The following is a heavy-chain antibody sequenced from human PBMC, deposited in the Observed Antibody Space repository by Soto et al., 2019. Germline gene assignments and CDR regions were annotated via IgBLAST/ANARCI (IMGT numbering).Heavy chain of an antibody. CDR3: ARGQLRPTVYSSSINWFDP. D-gene: IGHD6-13*01. CDR2: ISSSSSTI. J-gene: IGHJ5*02. CDR1: GFTFSSYS. V-gene: IGHV3-48*01. Sequence: EVQLVESGGGLVQPGGSLRLSCAASGFTFSSYSMNWVRQAPGKGLEWVSYISSSSSTIYYADSVKGRFTISRDNAKNSLYLQMNSLGAEDTAVYYCARGQLRPTVYSSSINWFDPWGQGTLVTVSS.